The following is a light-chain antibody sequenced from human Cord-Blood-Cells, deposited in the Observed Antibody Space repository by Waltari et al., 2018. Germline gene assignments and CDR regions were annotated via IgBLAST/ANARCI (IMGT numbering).Light chain of an antibody. J-gene: IGKJ2*01. Sequence: DIQMTQSPSSLSASVGDRVTITCRASQSISSYLNWYQQKPGKAPKLLIYAASSLQSGVPSRFSGSGSGTDFTLTISSLQPEDFVTYYCQRSYSTPYTFGQGTKLEIK. CDR1: QSISSY. V-gene: IGKV1-39*01. CDR2: AAS. CDR3: QRSYSTPYT.